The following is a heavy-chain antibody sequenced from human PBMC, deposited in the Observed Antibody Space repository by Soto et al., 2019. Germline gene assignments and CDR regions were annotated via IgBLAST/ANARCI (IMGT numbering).Heavy chain of an antibody. J-gene: IGHJ4*02. CDR2: SYYNGRT. CDR3: ARDGSGYDFWSGPYFFDY. CDR1: GGSISTYY. Sequence: QVQLQESGPGLVKPSETLSLTCTVSGGSISTYYWTWIRQPQGKGLGWVGYSYYNGRTNYNPSLESRVTISLDTSKSQFSLKLSSVSAAATAVYYCARDGSGYDFWSGPYFFDYWGPGTLVPVSS. V-gene: IGHV4-59*13. D-gene: IGHD3-3*01.